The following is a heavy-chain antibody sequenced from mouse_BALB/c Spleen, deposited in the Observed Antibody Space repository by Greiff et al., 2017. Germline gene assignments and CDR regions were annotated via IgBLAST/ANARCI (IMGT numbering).Heavy chain of an antibody. V-gene: IGHV5-6-3*01. CDR3: ARDFDGYSHYYAMDY. CDR1: GFTFSSYG. CDR2: INSNGGST. Sequence: EVKLVESGGGLVQPGGSLKLSCAASGFTFSSYGMSWVRQTPDKRLELVATINSNGGSTYYPDSVKGRFTISRDNAKNTLYLQMSSLKSEDTAMYYCARDFDGYSHYYAMDYWGQGTSVTVSS. J-gene: IGHJ4*01. D-gene: IGHD2-3*01.